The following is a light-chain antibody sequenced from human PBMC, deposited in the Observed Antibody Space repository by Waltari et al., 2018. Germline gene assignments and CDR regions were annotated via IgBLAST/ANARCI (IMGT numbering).Light chain of an antibody. V-gene: IGLV9-49*01. CDR2: GGTGGIGG. CDR1: SGYSNYK. CDR3: GTEHGSGSTFVYV. Sequence: QPVLTQPPSASASLGASVTLTCTLSSGYSNYKVDWYQQRQGKGPRFVMRGGTGGIGGSKGDDSPERFAVAGSGLNRFLTIKNIQEEDESDYHCGTEHGSGSTFVYVFGPGTKVTVL. J-gene: IGLJ1*01.